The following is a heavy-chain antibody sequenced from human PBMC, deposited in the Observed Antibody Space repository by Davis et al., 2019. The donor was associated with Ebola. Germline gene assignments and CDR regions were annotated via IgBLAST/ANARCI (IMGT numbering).Heavy chain of an antibody. CDR1: GYTFTGYY. CDR2: VNPNSGCT. D-gene: IGHD2-15*01. V-gene: IGHV1-2*02. J-gene: IGHJ3*02. CDR3: ARGRHCSGGSCYSGAFDI. Sequence: AASVKVSCKASGYTFTGYYLHWVRQAPGQGLEWMGWVNPNSGCTKCAQKFQGRVTMTRDTSISTAYMELRRLRSDDTAVYYCARGRHCSGGSCYSGAFDIWGQGTMVTVSS.